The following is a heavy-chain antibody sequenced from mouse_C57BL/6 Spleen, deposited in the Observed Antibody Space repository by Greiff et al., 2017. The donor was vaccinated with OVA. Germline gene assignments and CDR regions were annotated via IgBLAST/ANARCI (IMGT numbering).Heavy chain of an antibody. J-gene: IGHJ2*01. D-gene: IGHD1-1*01. V-gene: IGHV1-81*01. CDR3: ARGDYGSREPFDY. Sequence: VKLMESGAELARPGASVKLSCKASGYTFTSYGISWVKQRTGQGLEWIGEIYPRSGNTYYNEKFKGKATLTADKSSSTAYMELRSLTSEDSAVYFCARGDYGSREPFDYWGQGTTLTVSS. CDR2: IYPRSGNT. CDR1: GYTFTSYG.